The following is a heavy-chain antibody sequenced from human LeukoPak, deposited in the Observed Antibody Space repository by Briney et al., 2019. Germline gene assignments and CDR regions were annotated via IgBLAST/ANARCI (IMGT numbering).Heavy chain of an antibody. D-gene: IGHD3-22*01. CDR1: GFTFSSYG. V-gene: IGHV3-30*18. CDR3: AKGNTYYYDSSGLYNWFDP. CDR2: ISYDGSNK. J-gene: IGHJ5*02. Sequence: GRSLRLSCAASGFTFSSYGMHWVRQAPGKGLEWVAVISYDGSNKYYADSVKGRFTISRDNSKNTLYLQMNSLRAEDTAVYYCAKGNTYYYDSSGLYNWFDPWGQGTLVTVSS.